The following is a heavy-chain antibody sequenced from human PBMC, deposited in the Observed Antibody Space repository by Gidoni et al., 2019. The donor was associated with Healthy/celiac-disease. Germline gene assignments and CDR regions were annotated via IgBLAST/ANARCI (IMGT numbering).Heavy chain of an antibody. CDR3: ARGPRPVFWSGYRAFDI. CDR2: INHSGST. CDR1: GGSFSGYY. J-gene: IGHJ3*02. V-gene: IGHV4-34*01. D-gene: IGHD3-3*01. Sequence: QVQLQQWGAGLLKPSETLSLTCAVYGGSFSGYYWSWIRQPPGKGLEWIGEINHSGSTNYNPSLKSRVTISVDTSKNQFSLKLSSVTAADTAVYYCARGPRPVFWSGYRAFDIWGQGTMVTVSS.